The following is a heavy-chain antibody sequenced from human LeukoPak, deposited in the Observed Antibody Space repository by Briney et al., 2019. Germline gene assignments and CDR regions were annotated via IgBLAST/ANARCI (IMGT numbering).Heavy chain of an antibody. Sequence: ASVNVSCKASGGTFSSYAISWVRQAPGQGLEWMGRIIPIFGIANYAQKFQGRVTITADKSTSTAYMELSSLRSEDTAVYYCAREITMVRGVQSWFDPWGRGTLVTVSS. CDR3: AREITMVRGVQSWFDP. CDR1: GGTFSSYA. V-gene: IGHV1-69*04. CDR2: IIPIFGIA. J-gene: IGHJ5*02. D-gene: IGHD3-10*01.